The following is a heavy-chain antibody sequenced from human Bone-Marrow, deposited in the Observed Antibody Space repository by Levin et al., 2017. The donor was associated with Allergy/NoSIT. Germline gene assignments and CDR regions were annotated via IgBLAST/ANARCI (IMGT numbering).Heavy chain of an antibody. V-gene: IGHV3-23*01. D-gene: IGHD3-22*01. CDR2: ISGSGFIT. Sequence: LSLTCAASGFTFSSYAMSWVRQAPGKGLEWVSSISGSGFITYYADSVQGRFTISRDNSKNTLYLQMNSLRADDTAIYYCAKSDYYDGHGYYDHWGQGIPVIVSS. J-gene: IGHJ4*02. CDR3: AKSDYYDGHGYYDH. CDR1: GFTFSSYA.